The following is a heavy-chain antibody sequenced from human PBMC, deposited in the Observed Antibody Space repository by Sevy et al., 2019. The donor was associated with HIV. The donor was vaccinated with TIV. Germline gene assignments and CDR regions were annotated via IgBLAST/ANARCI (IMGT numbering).Heavy chain of an antibody. J-gene: IGHJ6*03. CDR1: GFTFSSYS. CDR3: ARELDIVVVPAASPGHMDV. Sequence: GALRLSCAASGFTFSSYSMNWVRQAPGKGLEWVSSISSSSSYIYYADSVKGRFTISRDNAKNSLYLQMNSLRAEDTAVYYCARELDIVVVPAASPGHMDVWGKGTTVTVSS. D-gene: IGHD2-2*03. V-gene: IGHV3-21*01. CDR2: ISSSSSYI.